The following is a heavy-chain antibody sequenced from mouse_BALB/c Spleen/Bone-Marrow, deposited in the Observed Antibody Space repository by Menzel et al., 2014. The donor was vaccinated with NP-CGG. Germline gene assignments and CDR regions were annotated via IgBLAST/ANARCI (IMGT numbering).Heavy chain of an antibody. CDR3: ARCLTGTSAMDY. CDR2: INPGSGGT. CDR1: GYAFTNYL. Sequence: QVPLTDSGAELVRPGTSAKVSFKASGYAFTNYLIEWVKQRPGPGLEWIGVINPGSGGTNYNEKFKAKATLTADKSSSTAYMQLSSLTSDDSAVYFCARCLTGTSAMDYWGQGTSVTVSS. J-gene: IGHJ4*01. D-gene: IGHD4-1*01. V-gene: IGHV1-54*01.